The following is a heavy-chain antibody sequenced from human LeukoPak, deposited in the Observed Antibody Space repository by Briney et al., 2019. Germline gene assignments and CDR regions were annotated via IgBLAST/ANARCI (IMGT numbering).Heavy chain of an antibody. CDR2: IDPSDSYT. J-gene: IGHJ4*02. D-gene: IGHD3-10*01. Sequence: ESLQISCKASGYRLVSYWISWVRQMPGEGLEYMGRIDPSDSYTNFSPSFQGHVTISADKSISTAYLQWSSLKASDTAMYYCARSVSYGSGSYSLYWGQGTLVTVSS. CDR3: ARSVSYGSGSYSLY. CDR1: GYRLVSYW. V-gene: IGHV5-10-1*01.